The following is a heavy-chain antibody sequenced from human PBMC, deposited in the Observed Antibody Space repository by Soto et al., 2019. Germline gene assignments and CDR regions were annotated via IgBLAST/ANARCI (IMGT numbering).Heavy chain of an antibody. Sequence: GESLKISCKGSGYSFNSYWIGWVRQMPGKGLEGMGIIYPGDSDTRYSPSFQGQVTISADKSISTAYLQWSSLKASDTAMYYCARLGQLVPLYYYYYGMDVWGQGTTVTVSS. D-gene: IGHD6-6*01. CDR3: ARLGQLVPLYYYYYGMDV. J-gene: IGHJ6*02. CDR2: IYPGDSDT. CDR1: GYSFNSYW. V-gene: IGHV5-51*01.